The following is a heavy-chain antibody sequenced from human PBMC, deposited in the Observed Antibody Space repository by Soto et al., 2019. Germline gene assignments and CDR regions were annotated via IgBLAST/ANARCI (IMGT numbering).Heavy chain of an antibody. CDR1: GGTFSSYA. CDR3: ARGEEGSGYYSQGPLYNWFDP. Sequence: SVKVSCKASGGTFSSYAISWVRQAPGQGLEWMGGIIPIFGTANYAQKLQGRVTITADESTSTAYMELSSLRSEDTAVYYCARGEEGSGYYSQGPLYNWFDPWGQGTLVTVSS. V-gene: IGHV1-69*13. D-gene: IGHD3-22*01. CDR2: IIPIFGTA. J-gene: IGHJ5*02.